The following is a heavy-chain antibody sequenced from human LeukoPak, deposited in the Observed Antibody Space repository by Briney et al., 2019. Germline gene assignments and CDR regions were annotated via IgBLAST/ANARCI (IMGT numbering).Heavy chain of an antibody. CDR2: IIPIFGTA. CDR1: GGTFSSYA. V-gene: IGHV1-69*13. J-gene: IGHJ6*02. CDR3: ARASFEMAAAGTGYYYYYYGMDV. Sequence: VKVSCKASGGTFSSYALSWVRQAPGQGLEWMGGIIPIFGTANYAQKFQGRVTITADESTSTAYMELSSLRSEDTAVYYCARASFEMAAAGTGYYYYYYGMDVWGQGTTVTVSS. D-gene: IGHD6-13*01.